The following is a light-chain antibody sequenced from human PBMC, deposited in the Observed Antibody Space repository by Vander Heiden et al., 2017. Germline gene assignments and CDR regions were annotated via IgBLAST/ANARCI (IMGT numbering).Light chain of an antibody. J-gene: IGLJ2*01. CDR3: SSYTSSSIYVV. CDR1: SSDVGGYNY. Sequence: QSALTPPASVSGSPGQSITISCTGTSSDVGGYNYVSWYQQHPGKAPKLMIYDVSNRPSGVSNRFSGSKSGNTASLTISGLQAEDEADYYCSSYTSSSIYVVVGGGTKLTVL. CDR2: DVS. V-gene: IGLV2-14*03.